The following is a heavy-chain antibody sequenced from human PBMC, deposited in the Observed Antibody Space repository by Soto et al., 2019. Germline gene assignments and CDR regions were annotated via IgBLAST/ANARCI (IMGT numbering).Heavy chain of an antibody. V-gene: IGHV5-10-1*01. Sequence: GESLKISCKGSGYYFISYCISWARQMPGKGLEWMGMIDPSDSYTHYSPSYQGHVTISADTSITTAYLQWGSLKASDTAMYYCARHPVDTANYYSYYGRDVRGQGTTVTVS. CDR1: GYYFISYC. CDR2: IDPSDSYT. J-gene: IGHJ6*02. D-gene: IGHD5-18*01. CDR3: ARHPVDTANYYSYYGRDV.